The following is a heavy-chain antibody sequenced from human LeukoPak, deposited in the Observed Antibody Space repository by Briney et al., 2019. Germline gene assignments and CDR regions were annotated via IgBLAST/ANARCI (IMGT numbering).Heavy chain of an antibody. CDR3: ANSPGHDYVWGSYRQHSFDY. CDR2: ISYDGSNK. V-gene: IGHV3-30*18. J-gene: IGHJ4*02. CDR1: GFTFSSYG. D-gene: IGHD3-16*02. Sequence: GRSLRLSCAASGFTFSSYGMLWVRQAPGKGLEWVAVISYDGSNKYYADSVKGRFTISRDNSKNTLYLQMNSLRAEDTAVYYCANSPGHDYVWGSYRQHSFDYWGQGTLVTVSS.